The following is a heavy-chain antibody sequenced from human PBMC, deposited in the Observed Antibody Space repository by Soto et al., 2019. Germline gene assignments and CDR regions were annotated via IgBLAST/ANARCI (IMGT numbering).Heavy chain of an antibody. Sequence: PGGSLRLSCAASGFTFSSYGMHWVRQAPGKGLEWVAVISYDGSNKYYADSVKGRFTISRDNSKNTLYLQMNSLRAEDTAVYYCARAEGYSSGWPFDYWGQGTLVTVSS. J-gene: IGHJ4*02. CDR3: ARAEGYSSGWPFDY. V-gene: IGHV3-30*03. CDR1: GFTFSSYG. CDR2: ISYDGSNK. D-gene: IGHD6-19*01.